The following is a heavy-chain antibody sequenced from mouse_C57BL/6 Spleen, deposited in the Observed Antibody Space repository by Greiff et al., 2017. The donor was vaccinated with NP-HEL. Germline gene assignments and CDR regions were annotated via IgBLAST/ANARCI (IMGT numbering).Heavy chain of an antibody. J-gene: IGHJ2*01. Sequence: QVQLQQPGAELVRPGSSVKLSCKASGYTFTSYWIHWVKQRPIQGLEWIGNIDPSDSETHYNQKFKDKATLTVDKSSSTAYMQLSSLTSEDSAVYYCARRDYGSSRGFDYWGQGTTLTVSS. V-gene: IGHV1-52*01. CDR3: ARRDYGSSRGFDY. CDR2: IDPSDSET. D-gene: IGHD1-1*01. CDR1: GYTFTSYW.